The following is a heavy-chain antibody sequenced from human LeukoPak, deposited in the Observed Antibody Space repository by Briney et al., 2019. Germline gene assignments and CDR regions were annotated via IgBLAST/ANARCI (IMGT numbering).Heavy chain of an antibody. D-gene: IGHD3-22*01. Sequence: PGGSLRLSCAACGFTFSSYGMQWVRQAPGKGLEWVAFIRYDGSNKYYADSVKGRFTISRDNSKNTLYLQMNSLRAEDTAVYYCARGGGNFDRSGYYEYYFDYWGQGTLVTVSS. CDR1: GFTFSSYG. V-gene: IGHV3-30*02. J-gene: IGHJ4*02. CDR2: IRYDGSNK. CDR3: ARGGGNFDRSGYYEYYFDY.